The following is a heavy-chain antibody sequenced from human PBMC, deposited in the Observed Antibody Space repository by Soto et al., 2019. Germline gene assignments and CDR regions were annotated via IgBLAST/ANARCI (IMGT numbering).Heavy chain of an antibody. V-gene: IGHV3-23*01. CDR2: PTCGGDNT. D-gene: IGHD3-9*01. CDR3: TLDGGRRDWLTVC. Sequence: GGPRSLSCVGPELTFTSYTMSWNGPAPGTGLEWVPAPTCGGDNTYYADSVKGGITISRDNSKNTLHLQMNSLSAEDTVFGYCTLDGGRRDWLTVCWGQGTLVTGSS. CDR1: ELTFTSYT. J-gene: IGHJ4*02.